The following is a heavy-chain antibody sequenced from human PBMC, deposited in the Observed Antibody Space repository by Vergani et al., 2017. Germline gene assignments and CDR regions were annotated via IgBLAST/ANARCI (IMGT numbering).Heavy chain of an antibody. CDR1: GYTFTGYY. J-gene: IGHJ4*02. Sequence: QVQLVQSGAEVKKPGASVKVSCKASGYTFTGYYMHWVRQAPGQGLEWMGWINPNSGGTNYAQKFQGRVTMTRDTSISTAYMELSRLRSDDNAGYYCARDPGPGDYDFWSGYLDYWGQGTLVTVSS. CDR3: ARDPGPGDYDFWSGYLDY. D-gene: IGHD3-3*01. CDR2: INPNSGGT. V-gene: IGHV1-2*02.